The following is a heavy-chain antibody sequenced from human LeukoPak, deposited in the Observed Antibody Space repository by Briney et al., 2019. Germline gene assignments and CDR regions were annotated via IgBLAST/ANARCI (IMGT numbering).Heavy chain of an antibody. V-gene: IGHV3-9*01. D-gene: IGHD3-10*01. CDR2: ISWNSGRI. J-gene: IGHJ4*02. Sequence: GGSLRLSCVAPGFIFDDYAMHWVRQAPGKGMEWVSGISWNSGRIGYADSVKGRFTISRDNAKKSLYLQMNSLRAEDTALHYCGKDMASMVRGVIDFWGQGTLVTVSS. CDR1: GFIFDDYA. CDR3: GKDMASMVRGVIDF.